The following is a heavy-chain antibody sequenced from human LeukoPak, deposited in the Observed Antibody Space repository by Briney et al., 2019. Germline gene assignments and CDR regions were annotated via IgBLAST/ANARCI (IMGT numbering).Heavy chain of an antibody. CDR2: ITSSSSTI. CDR3: ARTRTTVAPYFDY. CDR1: GFTFSSYS. V-gene: IGHV3-48*02. D-gene: IGHD4-23*01. Sequence: GGSLRLSCAASGFTFSSYSMNWVRQAPGKGLEWVSYITSSSSTIYYADSVKGRFTISRDNAKNSLYLQMNSLRDEDTAVYYCARTRTTVAPYFDYWGQGTLVTVSS. J-gene: IGHJ4*02.